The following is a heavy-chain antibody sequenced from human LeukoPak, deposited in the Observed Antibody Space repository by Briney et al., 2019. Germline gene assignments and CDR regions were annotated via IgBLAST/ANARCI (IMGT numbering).Heavy chain of an antibody. Sequence: SVKVSCKASGGTFSSYAISWVRQAPGQGLEWMGGIIPIFGTANYAQKFQGRVTITADKSTSTAYMELSSLRSEDTAVYYCARASIAAAGEARRTEYYCEYWGQGTLVTVSS. CDR2: IIPIFGTA. CDR1: GGTFSSYA. D-gene: IGHD6-13*01. CDR3: ARASIAAAGEARRTEYYCEY. J-gene: IGHJ4*02. V-gene: IGHV1-69*06.